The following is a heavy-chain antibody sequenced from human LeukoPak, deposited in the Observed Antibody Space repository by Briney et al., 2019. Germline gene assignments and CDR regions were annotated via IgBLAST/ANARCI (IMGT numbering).Heavy chain of an antibody. V-gene: IGHV3-48*02. D-gene: IGHD6-19*01. CDR1: GFIFNTYS. CDR3: ARDHTSGWADFDF. J-gene: IGHJ4*02. CDR2: ISSSSSTI. Sequence: GGSLRLSCAASGFIFNTYSMNWVRQAPGKGLGWVSYISSSSSTIYYADSVKGRFSISRDNAKNSLYLQMNSLRDEDTAVYYCARDHTSGWADFDFWGQGTLVTVSS.